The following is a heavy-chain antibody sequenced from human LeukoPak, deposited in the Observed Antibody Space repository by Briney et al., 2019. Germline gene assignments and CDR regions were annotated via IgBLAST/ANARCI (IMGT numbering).Heavy chain of an antibody. J-gene: IGHJ3*02. Sequence: GGSLRLSCAASGFTFDDYAMHWVRQAPGKGLEWVSGISWNSGSIGYADSVKGRFTISRDNAKNSLYLQMNSLRAEDTALYYCAKGVMITFGGVTPGDAFDIWGQGTMVTVSS. CDR3: AKGVMITFGGVTPGDAFDI. V-gene: IGHV3-9*01. D-gene: IGHD3-16*01. CDR1: GFTFDDYA. CDR2: ISWNSGSI.